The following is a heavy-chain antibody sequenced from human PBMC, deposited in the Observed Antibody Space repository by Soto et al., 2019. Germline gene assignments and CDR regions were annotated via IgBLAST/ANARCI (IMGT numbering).Heavy chain of an antibody. CDR3: ARRAAAGNVDY. V-gene: IGHV3-30*03. J-gene: IGHJ4*02. CDR1: GFTFSSYG. CDR2: ISYDGSNK. D-gene: IGHD6-13*01. Sequence: GGSLRLSCAASGFTFSSYGMHWVRQAPGKGLEWVAVISYDGSNKYYADSVKGRFTISRDNSKNTLYLQMNSLRAEDTAVYYCARRAAAGNVDYWGQETPVTVSS.